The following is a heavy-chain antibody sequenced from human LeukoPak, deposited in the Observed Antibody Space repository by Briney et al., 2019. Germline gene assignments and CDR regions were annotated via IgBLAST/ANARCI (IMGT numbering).Heavy chain of an antibody. CDR2: ISGSGGST. V-gene: IGHV3-23*01. CDR3: AKDEVVVVAATTSNWFDP. D-gene: IGHD2-15*01. Sequence: GGSLRLSCAASGFTFSSYAMSWVRQAPGKGLEWVSAISGSGGSTYYADSVKGRFTISRDNSKNTLYLQMNSLRAEDTAVYYCAKDEVVVVAATTSNWFDPWGQGTLVTVSS. J-gene: IGHJ5*02. CDR1: GFTFSSYA.